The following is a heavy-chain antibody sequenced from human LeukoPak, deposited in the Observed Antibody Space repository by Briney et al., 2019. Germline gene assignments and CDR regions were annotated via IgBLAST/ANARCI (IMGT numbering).Heavy chain of an antibody. V-gene: IGHV3-23*01. Sequence: PGGSLRLSCAASGFTFSSYAMSWVRQAPGKGLEWVSAISGSGGSTYYADSVKGRFTISRDNSKNALYLQMNSLRAEDTAVYYCAKAGFSGSYFDYWGQGTLVTVSS. CDR2: ISGSGGST. CDR1: GFTFSSYA. J-gene: IGHJ4*02. D-gene: IGHD1-26*01. CDR3: AKAGFSGSYFDY.